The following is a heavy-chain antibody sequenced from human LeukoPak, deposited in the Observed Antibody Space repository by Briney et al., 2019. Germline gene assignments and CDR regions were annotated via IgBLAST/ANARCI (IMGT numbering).Heavy chain of an antibody. J-gene: IGHJ3*02. V-gene: IGHV3-30*03. CDR3: ARIVVVDEAFDI. D-gene: IGHD3-22*01. CDR2: ISYDGSNK. CDR1: GFTFSSYG. Sequence: GRSLRLSCAASGFTFSSYGMHWVRQAPGKGLEWVAVISYDGSNKYYADSVKGRFTISRDNSKNTLYLQMNSLRAEDTAVYYCARIVVVDEAFDIWGQGTMVTVSS.